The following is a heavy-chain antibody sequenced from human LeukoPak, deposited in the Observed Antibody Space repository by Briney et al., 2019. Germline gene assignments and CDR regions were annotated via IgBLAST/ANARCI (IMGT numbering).Heavy chain of an antibody. CDR1: RYTFTSYD. CDR3: ARSRGGLWNILTGYPTVDY. V-gene: IGHV1-8*01. J-gene: IGHJ4*02. Sequence: PGASVKVSCKASRYTFTSYDINWVRQATGQGLEWMGWMNPNSGNTGYAQKFQGRVTMTRNTSISTAYMELSSLRSEDTAVYYCARSRGGLWNILTGYPTVDYWGQGTLVTVSS. D-gene: IGHD3-9*01. CDR2: MNPNSGNT.